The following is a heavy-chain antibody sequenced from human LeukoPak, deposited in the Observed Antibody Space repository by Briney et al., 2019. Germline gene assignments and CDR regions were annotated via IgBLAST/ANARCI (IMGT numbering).Heavy chain of an antibody. CDR2: ISYDGSNK. Sequence: PGGSLRLSCAASGFTFSSYGMHWVRQAPGKGLEWVAVISYDGSNKYYADSVKGRFTISRDNSKNTLYLQMNSLRAEDTAVYYCAKEYSSSLPGVYYFDSWGQGTLVTVSS. J-gene: IGHJ4*02. CDR1: GFTFSSYG. CDR3: AKEYSSSLPGVYYFDS. D-gene: IGHD6-13*01. V-gene: IGHV3-30*18.